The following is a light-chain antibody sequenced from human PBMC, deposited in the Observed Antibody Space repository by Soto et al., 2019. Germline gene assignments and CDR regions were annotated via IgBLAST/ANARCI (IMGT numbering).Light chain of an antibody. J-gene: IGKJ1*01. Sequence: EIVMTQSPATLSVSPGERATLSCRASQGVSSNLAWYQQKPGQAPRLLIFGASTRATAIPARFSGSGSGTEFTLTISSLQSEDFAVYYCQQYFDWTSWTFGQGTKVDIK. CDR1: QGVSSN. CDR2: GAS. V-gene: IGKV3-15*01. CDR3: QQYFDWTSWT.